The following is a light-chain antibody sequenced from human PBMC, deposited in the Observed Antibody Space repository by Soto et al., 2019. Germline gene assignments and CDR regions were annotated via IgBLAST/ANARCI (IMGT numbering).Light chain of an antibody. V-gene: IGKV3-11*01. CDR3: QQRYNWQYT. J-gene: IGKJ2*01. CDR1: QSVSSY. Sequence: EFVLTQSPATLSLSPGDTATLSCRASQSVSSYSAWYQQKPGQAPRLLIYDTSNRATGIPARFSGSGSGTDFTLTISGITPEDFAVYYCQQRYNWQYTFGLGTRLEIK. CDR2: DTS.